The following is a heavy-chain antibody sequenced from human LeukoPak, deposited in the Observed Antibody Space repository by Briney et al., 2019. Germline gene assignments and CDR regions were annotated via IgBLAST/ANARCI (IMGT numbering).Heavy chain of an antibody. Sequence: SETLSLTCTVSGGSIRSGDYYWSWIRQPLGKGLEWIGYIYYSGSTYYNPSLKSRVTISVDTSKNQFSLKLSSVTAADTAVYYCARDLYGDPRYFDLWGRGTLVTVSS. J-gene: IGHJ2*01. CDR3: ARDLYGDPRYFDL. V-gene: IGHV4-30-4*01. D-gene: IGHD4-17*01. CDR1: GGSIRSGDYY. CDR2: IYYSGST.